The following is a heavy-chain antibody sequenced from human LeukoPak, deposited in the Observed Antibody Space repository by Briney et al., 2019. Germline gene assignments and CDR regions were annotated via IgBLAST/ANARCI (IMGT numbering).Heavy chain of an antibody. D-gene: IGHD2/OR15-2a*01. Sequence: GGSLRLSCAASGFTFSDYYMSWIRQAPGKGLEWVSYISSSGSTIYYADSVKGRFTISRDNAKNSLYLQMNSLRAEDTGVYYCAREVVIVPDYYYYGLDVWGQGTTVTVSS. CDR3: AREVVIVPDYYYYGLDV. CDR2: ISSSGSTI. J-gene: IGHJ6*02. CDR1: GFTFSDYY. V-gene: IGHV3-11*01.